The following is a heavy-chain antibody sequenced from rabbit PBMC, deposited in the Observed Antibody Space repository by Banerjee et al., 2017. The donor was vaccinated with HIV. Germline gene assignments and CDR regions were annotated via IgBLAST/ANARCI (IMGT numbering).Heavy chain of an antibody. J-gene: IGHJ4*01. CDR3: ARGTGGAGDGLNL. CDR2: INTSSGNT. Sequence: QEQLEESGGDLVKPEGSLTLTCTASGFSFSNKYVMCWVRQAPGKGLEWIGCINTSSGNTVYASWAIGRFTISKPSSPTVTLQMTSLTAADTATYFCARGTGGAGDGLNLWGPGTLVTVS. V-gene: IGHV1S45*01. D-gene: IGHD4-2*01. CDR1: GFSFSNKYV.